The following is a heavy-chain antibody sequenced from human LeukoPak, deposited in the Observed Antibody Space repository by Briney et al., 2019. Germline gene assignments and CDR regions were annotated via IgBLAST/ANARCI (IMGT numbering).Heavy chain of an antibody. CDR2: ISYDGSNK. V-gene: IGHV3-30-3*02. CDR3: AKWVSSGYVASYYYFGMDV. Sequence: PGRSLRLSCAASGFTFSSYAMHWVRQAPGKGLEWVAVISYDGSNKYYADSVKGRFTISRDNSKNTLYLQMNSLRAEDTAVYYCAKWVSSGYVASYYYFGMDVWGQGTTVTVSS. CDR1: GFTFSSYA. D-gene: IGHD3-22*01. J-gene: IGHJ6*02.